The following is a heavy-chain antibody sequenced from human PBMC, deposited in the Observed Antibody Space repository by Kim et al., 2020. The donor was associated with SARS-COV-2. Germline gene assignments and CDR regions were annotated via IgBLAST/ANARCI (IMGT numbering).Heavy chain of an antibody. V-gene: IGHV3-11*01. D-gene: IGHD3-22*01. CDR2: ISSSGSTI. J-gene: IGHJ4*02. CDR1: GFTFSDYY. Sequence: GGSLRLSCAASGFTFSDYYMSWIRQAPGKGLEWVSYISSSGSTIYYADSVKGRFTISRDNAKNSLYLQMNSLRAEDTAVYYCARAHYYDSSPTWNWGQGTLVTVSS. CDR3: ARAHYYDSSPTWN.